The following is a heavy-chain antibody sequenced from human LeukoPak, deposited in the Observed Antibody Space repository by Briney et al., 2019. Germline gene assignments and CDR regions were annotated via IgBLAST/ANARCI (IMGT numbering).Heavy chain of an antibody. J-gene: IGHJ4*02. CDR2: INPNSGGT. V-gene: IGHV1-2*02. D-gene: IGHD3-16*01. CDR3: ARGEVITSLDY. CDR1: GYTFIVSY. Sequence: ASVKVSCKASGYTFIVSYIHWVRQARGQGLEWMGWINPNSGGTNYAQKFQGRVTMTRDTSISTAYMDLTSLRSDDTAIYYCARGEVITSLDYWGQGPQVTVSS.